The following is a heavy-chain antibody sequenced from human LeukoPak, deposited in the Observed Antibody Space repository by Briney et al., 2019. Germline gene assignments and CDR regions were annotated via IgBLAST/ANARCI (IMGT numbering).Heavy chain of an antibody. J-gene: IGHJ4*02. CDR1: GGSISSGGYY. D-gene: IGHD3-10*01. V-gene: IGHV4-30-2*01. CDR2: IYHSGST. CDR3: AREANRITMVRGEIDY. Sequence: PSETLSLTCTVSGGSISSGGYYWSWIRQPPGKGLEWIGYIYHSGSTYYNPSLKSRVTISVDRSKNQFSLKLSSVTAADTAVYYCAREANRITMVRGEIDYWGQGTLVTVSS.